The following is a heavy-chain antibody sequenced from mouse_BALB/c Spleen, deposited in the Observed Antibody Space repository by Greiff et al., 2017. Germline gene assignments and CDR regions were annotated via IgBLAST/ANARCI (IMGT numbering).Heavy chain of an antibody. CDR3: ARPSSTEPFFDD. CDR1: GFTFSSYG. V-gene: IGHV5-6*01. J-gene: IGHJ2*01. CDR2: ISSGGSYT. Sequence: VQLKESGGDLVKPGGSLKLSCAASGFTFSSYGMSWVRQTPDKRLEWVATISSGGSYTYYPDSVKGRFTISRDNAKNTLYLQMSSLKSEDTAMYYCARPSSTEPFFDDWGQGTTLTVSS. D-gene: IGHD4-1*02.